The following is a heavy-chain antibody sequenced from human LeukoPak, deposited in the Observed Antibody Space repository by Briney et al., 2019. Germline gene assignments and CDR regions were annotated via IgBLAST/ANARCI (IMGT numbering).Heavy chain of an antibody. CDR3: ARAREDY. J-gene: IGHJ4*02. D-gene: IGHD1-26*01. V-gene: IGHV3-21*01. CDR2: ISSSSSYI. Sequence: GGSLRLSCAASGFTFTTYWMHWVRQAPGKGLEWVSSISSSSSYIYYADSVKGRFTISRDNAKNSLYLQMNSLRAEDTTVYYCARAREDYWGQGTLVTVSS. CDR1: GFTFTTYW.